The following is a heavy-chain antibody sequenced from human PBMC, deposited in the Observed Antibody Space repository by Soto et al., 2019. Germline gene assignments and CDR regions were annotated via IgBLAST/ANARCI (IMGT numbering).Heavy chain of an antibody. Sequence: SETLSLTCAVSGVSISSNHCWSWVRQSPGKGLEWIGESYHSGSTNYNPSLKSRVTISVDKSKNQFSLKLSSVIAADTAVYYCARKQYNSPWGFDIWGQGTMVTVSS. CDR3: ARKQYNSPWGFDI. D-gene: IGHD1-20*01. J-gene: IGHJ3*02. V-gene: IGHV4-4*02. CDR1: GVSISSNHC. CDR2: SYHSGST.